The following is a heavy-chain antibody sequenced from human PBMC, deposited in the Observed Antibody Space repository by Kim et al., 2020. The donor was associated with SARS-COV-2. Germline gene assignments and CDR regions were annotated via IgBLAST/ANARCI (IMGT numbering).Heavy chain of an antibody. CDR2: IIPVYGAT. Sequence: SVKVSCQASGGTLSRSVISWVRQAPGQGLEWMGGIIPVYGATDYAQKLQGRVTINADDSTGTVYLELRSLRSEDTAVYFCARGRIAVSNHFFDHWGQGTLVIVSS. V-gene: IGHV1-69*13. D-gene: IGHD2-21*01. J-gene: IGHJ4*02. CDR3: ARGRIAVSNHFFDH. CDR1: GGTLSRSV.